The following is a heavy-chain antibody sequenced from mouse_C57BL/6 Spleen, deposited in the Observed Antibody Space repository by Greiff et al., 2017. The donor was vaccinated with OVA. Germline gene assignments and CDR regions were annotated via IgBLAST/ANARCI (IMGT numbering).Heavy chain of an antibody. CDR2: IYPGGGYT. CDR1: GYTFTSYW. Sequence: VQLQQPGAELVKPGASVKLSCKASGYTFTSYWMHWVKQRPGRGLEWIGDIYPGGGYTNYNEKFKGKATLTADKSSSTAYMQFSSLTSEDSAIYYCARHGSLYYAMDYWGQGTSVTVSS. V-gene: IGHV1-55*01. J-gene: IGHJ4*01. D-gene: IGHD1-1*01. CDR3: ARHGSLYYAMDY.